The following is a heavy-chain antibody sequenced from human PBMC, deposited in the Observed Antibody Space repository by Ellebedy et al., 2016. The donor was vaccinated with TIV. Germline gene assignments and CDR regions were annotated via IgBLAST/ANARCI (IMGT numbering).Heavy chain of an antibody. Sequence: SETLSLXXTVSGASVSRRSYYWSWIRQSPGKGLEWIGYIYSSGSTKYNPSLKSRLTISADTSKKHFSLRLNSATAADTAVYYCTYGINSDAFDIWGHGTLVTVSS. V-gene: IGHV4-61*03. CDR2: IYSSGST. CDR3: TYGINSDAFDI. D-gene: IGHD3-10*01. CDR1: GASVSRRSYY. J-gene: IGHJ3*02.